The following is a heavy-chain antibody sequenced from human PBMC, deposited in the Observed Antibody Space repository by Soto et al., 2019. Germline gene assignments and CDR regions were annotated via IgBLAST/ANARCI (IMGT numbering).Heavy chain of an antibody. CDR2: ISGSGGST. J-gene: IGHJ5*02. Sequence: PGGSLRLSCAAYGFTFSSYAMSWVRQAPGKGLEWVSAISGSGGSTYYADSVKGRFTISRDNSKNTLYLQMNSLRAEDTAVYYCAKVSTYYYDSSGPGGPWGQGTLVTVSS. V-gene: IGHV3-23*01. D-gene: IGHD3-22*01. CDR1: GFTFSSYA. CDR3: AKVSTYYYDSSGPGGP.